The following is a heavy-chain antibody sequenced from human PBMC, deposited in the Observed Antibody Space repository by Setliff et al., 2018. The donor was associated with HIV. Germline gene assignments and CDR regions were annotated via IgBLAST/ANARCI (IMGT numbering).Heavy chain of an antibody. CDR3: ARDSGGYNYGFAVGSFDY. Sequence: ASETLSLTCTVSSDSIRFYYWTWIRQPPGKGLEWIGNVYYTGSTNYNPSLKSRITISIDTSKSQFSLKLTSVAVADTAVYYCARDSGGYNYGFAVGSFDYWGQGALVTVSS. J-gene: IGHJ4*02. CDR1: SDSIRFYY. V-gene: IGHV4-59*01. CDR2: VYYTGST. D-gene: IGHD5-18*01.